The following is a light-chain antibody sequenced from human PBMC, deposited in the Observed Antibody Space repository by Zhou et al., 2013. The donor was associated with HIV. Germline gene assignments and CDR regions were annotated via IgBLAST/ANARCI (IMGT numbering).Light chain of an antibody. V-gene: IGKV1-9*01. CDR2: TAS. Sequence: IQLTQSPSSLSASVGDRVIITCRASQGINNYLAWYQQRPGKAPKLLIYTASTLQSGVPSSFRGSGSGTLFTLTINNLQPEDFATYSCQQLNSYPLTFGGGTKVEI. J-gene: IGKJ4*01. CDR1: QGINNY. CDR3: QQLNSYPLT.